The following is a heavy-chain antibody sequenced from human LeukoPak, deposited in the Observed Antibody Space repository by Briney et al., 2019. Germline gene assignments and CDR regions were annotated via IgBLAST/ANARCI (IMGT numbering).Heavy chain of an antibody. D-gene: IGHD6-13*01. J-gene: IGHJ5*02. V-gene: IGHV4-34*01. Sequence: SETLSLTCAVYGGSFSGYYWSWIRQPPGKGLEWIGEINHSGSTNYNPSLKSRVTISVDTSKNQFSLKLSSVTAADTAVYYCARHLRYSSSWLNNWFDPWGQGTLVTVSS. CDR1: GGSFSGYY. CDR2: INHSGST. CDR3: ARHLRYSSSWLNNWFDP.